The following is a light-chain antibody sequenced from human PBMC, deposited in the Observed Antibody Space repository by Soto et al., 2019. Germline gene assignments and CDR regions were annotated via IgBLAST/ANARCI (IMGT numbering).Light chain of an antibody. CDR1: QSVSSY. J-gene: IGKJ4*02. V-gene: IGKV3-11*01. Sequence: EIVLTQSPATLSLSPGERATLSCRASQSVSSYLAWYQHKPGQAPRLLIYDASNRATGIPARFSGSGSGTDFTLTISSLEPEDFAIYYCQQRSNWPPVKFGGGTKVEIK. CDR2: DAS. CDR3: QQRSNWPPVK.